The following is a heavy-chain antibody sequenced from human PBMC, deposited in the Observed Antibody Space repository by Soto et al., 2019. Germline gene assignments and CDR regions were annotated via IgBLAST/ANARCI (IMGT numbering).Heavy chain of an antibody. CDR2: IIPIFGTA. D-gene: IGHD3-22*01. Sequence: ASVKVSCKASGGTFSSYAISWVRQAPGQGLEWMGGIIPIFGTANYAQKFQGRVTITADESTSTAYMELSSLRSEDTAVYYCARIPRNQYYYDSSGFNNCFEPWGQGTLVTVSS. J-gene: IGHJ5*02. CDR1: GGTFSSYA. V-gene: IGHV1-69*13. CDR3: ARIPRNQYYYDSSGFNNCFEP.